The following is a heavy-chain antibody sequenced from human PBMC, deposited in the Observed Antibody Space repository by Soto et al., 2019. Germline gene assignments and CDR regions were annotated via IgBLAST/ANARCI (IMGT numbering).Heavy chain of an antibody. J-gene: IGHJ4*02. V-gene: IGHV1-46*03. Sequence: QATGQGLEWMGIINPSGGSTSYAQKFQGRVIMTRDTSMSTVYMELSSLRSEDTAVYYCATEYIYGSPAYWGQGTLVTVSS. D-gene: IGHD5-18*01. CDR2: INPSGGST. CDR3: ATEYIYGSPAY.